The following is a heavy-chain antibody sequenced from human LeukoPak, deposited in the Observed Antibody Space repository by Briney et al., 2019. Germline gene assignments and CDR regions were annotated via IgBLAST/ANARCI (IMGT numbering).Heavy chain of an antibody. V-gene: IGHV4-61*02. J-gene: IGHJ4*02. D-gene: IGHD2-2*01. CDR3: ERGDERYCSSTSCSLDY. CDR1: GGSISSGSYY. CDR2: IYTSGST. Sequence: SQTLSLTCTVSGGSISSGSYYWSWIRQPAGKGLEWIGRIYTSGSTNYNPSLKSRVTISVDTSKNQFSLKLSSVTASDTAVYYCERGDERYCSSTSCSLDYWGQGTLVTVSS.